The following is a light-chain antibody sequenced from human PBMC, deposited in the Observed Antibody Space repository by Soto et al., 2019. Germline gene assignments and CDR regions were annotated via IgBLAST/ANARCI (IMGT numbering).Light chain of an antibody. CDR2: KAS. CDR1: QSISSW. Sequence: DIQMTQSPSTLSASVGDRVTITFRASQSISSWLAWYQQKPGKAPKLLIYKASSLESGVPSRFSGSGSGTEFTLTISSLQPDDFASYYCQQYNSYSPLTFGGGTKVEI. J-gene: IGKJ4*01. V-gene: IGKV1-5*03. CDR3: QQYNSYSPLT.